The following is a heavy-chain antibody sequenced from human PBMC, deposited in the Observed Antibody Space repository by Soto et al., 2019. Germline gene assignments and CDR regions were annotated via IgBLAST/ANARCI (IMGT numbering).Heavy chain of an antibody. D-gene: IGHD6-13*01. V-gene: IGHV4-4*07. Sequence: SETLCFPCIVFVGYISSHYWSWIRQPAGKGLEWIGRIYTSGSNNYNPSLKSRVTMSVDTSKNQFSLKLSSVTAADTAVYYCASESKIEQQLGNWGQGTLVTAPQ. CDR2: IYTSGSN. CDR1: VGYISSHY. J-gene: IGHJ4*02. CDR3: ASESKIEQQLGN.